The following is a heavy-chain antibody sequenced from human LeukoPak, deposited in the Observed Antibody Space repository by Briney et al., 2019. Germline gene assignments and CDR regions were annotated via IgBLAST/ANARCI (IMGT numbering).Heavy chain of an antibody. CDR2: IYHSGST. Sequence: SETLSLTCAVSGGSISSSNWWSWVRQPPGKGLEWIGEIYHSGSTNYNPSLKSRVTISVDKSKNQFSLKLSSVTAADTAVYYCARDQLSTGNWFDPWGQGTLVTVSS. CDR1: GGSISSSNW. CDR3: ARDQLSTGNWFDP. J-gene: IGHJ5*02. D-gene: IGHD1-1*01. V-gene: IGHV4-4*02.